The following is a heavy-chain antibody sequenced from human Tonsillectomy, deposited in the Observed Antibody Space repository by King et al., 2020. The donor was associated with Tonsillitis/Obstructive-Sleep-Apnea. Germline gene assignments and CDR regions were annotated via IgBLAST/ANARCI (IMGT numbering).Heavy chain of an antibody. CDR3: ARAKWWELNWGLRDF. J-gene: IGHJ4*02. Sequence: VQLVESGGGLVKPGGSLRLSCAASGFTFSDFYMTWIRQAPGKGLESVSYISSTGGYTNYADSVKGRFSISRDNAKSSLYLQMSSLRAEDTAVYYWARAKWWELNWGLRDFWGQGTLVTVSS. CDR1: GFTFSDFY. CDR2: ISSTGGYT. D-gene: IGHD2-15*01. V-gene: IGHV3-11*05.